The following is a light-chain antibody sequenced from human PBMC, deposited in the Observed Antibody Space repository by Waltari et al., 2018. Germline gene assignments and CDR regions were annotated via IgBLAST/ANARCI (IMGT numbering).Light chain of an antibody. CDR2: GAY. Sequence: EVVLTQSPGTLSLSPGERATLSCRASQSVSRALAWYQQKPGQAPRGLIYGAYIRATGIPDRFGGSGSGTDFSLTISRLEPADSAMDYCQHYVRLPATFGQGTKVEIK. CDR3: QHYVRLPAT. J-gene: IGKJ1*01. V-gene: IGKV3-20*01. CDR1: QSVSRA.